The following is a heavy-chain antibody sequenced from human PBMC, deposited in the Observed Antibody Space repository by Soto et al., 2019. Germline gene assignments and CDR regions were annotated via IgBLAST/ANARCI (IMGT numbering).Heavy chain of an antibody. Sequence: QLQLQESGPGLVKPSETLSLTCTVSGGSISSSSYYWGWIRQPPGKGLEWIGSIYYSGSPYYHPSLKSRVTISVDTSKTQFALKLSSVTAADTAVYYCASLTRFLEWSGGNWFDPWGQGTLVTVSS. CDR2: IYYSGSP. CDR3: ASLTRFLEWSGGNWFDP. J-gene: IGHJ5*02. CDR1: GGSISSSSYY. D-gene: IGHD3-3*01. V-gene: IGHV4-39*01.